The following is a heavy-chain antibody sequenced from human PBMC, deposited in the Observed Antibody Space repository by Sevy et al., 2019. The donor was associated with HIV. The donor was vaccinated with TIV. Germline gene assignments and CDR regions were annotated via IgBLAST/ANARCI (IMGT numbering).Heavy chain of an antibody. D-gene: IGHD5-12*01. CDR2: ILPIFGTA. J-gene: IGHJ4*02. CDR3: ASGSSRDGYNGSDY. Sequence: ASVKVSCKASGGTFSSYAISWVRQAPGQGLEWMGGILPIFGTANYAQKFQGRVTITADEYTRTGYMELSSLRTEDTAVYYCASGSSRDGYNGSDYWGQGTLVTVSS. CDR1: GGTFSSYA. V-gene: IGHV1-69*13.